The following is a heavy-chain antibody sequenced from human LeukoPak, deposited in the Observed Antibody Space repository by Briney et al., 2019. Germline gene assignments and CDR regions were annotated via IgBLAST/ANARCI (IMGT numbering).Heavy chain of an antibody. CDR2: IYSGGNT. J-gene: IGHJ4*02. CDR3: AKDERVSGLNAGTLLDY. V-gene: IGHV3-53*05. Sequence: GGSLSFSCTVSGFTVSSNSWSWVRQAPGKGLEWVSFIYSGGNTHYADSVKGRFTISRDNSKNILYLEMHSLRPEDTALYYCAKDERVSGLNAGTLLDYWGQGTLVSVSS. CDR1: GFTVSSNS. D-gene: IGHD1-1*01.